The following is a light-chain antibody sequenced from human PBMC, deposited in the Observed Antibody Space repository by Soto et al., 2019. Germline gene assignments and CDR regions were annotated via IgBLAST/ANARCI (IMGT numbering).Light chain of an antibody. Sequence: QSVPTQPASVCRSPGQTITFSRTGTSSAVGGYNYVSCYQQHPGKAPKLMIYDVSNRPSGVSNRFSGSKSGNTASLTISGLQAEDEADYYCSSYTSSSPYVFGTGTKVTVL. CDR2: DVS. V-gene: IGLV2-14*01. J-gene: IGLJ1*01. CDR1: SSAVGGYNY. CDR3: SSYTSSSPYV.